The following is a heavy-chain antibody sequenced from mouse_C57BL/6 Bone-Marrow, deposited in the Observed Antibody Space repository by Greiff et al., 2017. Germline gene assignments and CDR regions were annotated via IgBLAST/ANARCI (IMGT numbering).Heavy chain of an antibody. CDR1: EYEFPSHD. D-gene: IGHD1-1*01. V-gene: IGHV5-2*01. Sequence: EVKLMESGGGLVQPGESLKLSCESNEYEFPSHDMSWVRKTPEKRLELVAAINSDGGSTYYPDTMERRFIISRDNTKKTLYLQMSSLRSEDTALYYCARHGGYYGSSYWYFDVWGTGTTVTVSS. J-gene: IGHJ1*03. CDR3: ARHGGYYGSSYWYFDV. CDR2: INSDGGST.